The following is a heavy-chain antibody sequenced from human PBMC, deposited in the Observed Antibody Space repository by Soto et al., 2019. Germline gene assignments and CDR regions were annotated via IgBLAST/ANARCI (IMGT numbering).Heavy chain of an antibody. CDR3: ARKPRVNVVDY. V-gene: IGHV3-33*01. Sequence: GGSLRLSCAASGFTFSNHGMHWVRQAPGKGLEWVAVIRYDGSNEYYADSVKGRFTISRDNYKSTLYLQMNSLRAEDTAVYYCARKPRVNVVDYWGQGTMVTVSS. CDR1: GFTFSNHG. CDR2: IRYDGSNE. J-gene: IGHJ4*02. D-gene: IGHD2-15*01.